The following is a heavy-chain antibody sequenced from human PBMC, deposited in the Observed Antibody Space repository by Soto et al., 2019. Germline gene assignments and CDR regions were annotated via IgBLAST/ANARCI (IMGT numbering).Heavy chain of an antibody. J-gene: IGHJ4*02. CDR3: ARGGYSYGIDY. CDR2: IYYSGST. CDR1: GGSISSYY. Sequence: SETLSLTCTVSGGSISSYYWSWIRQPPGKGLEWIGYIYYSGSTNYNPSLKSRVTISVDTSKNQFSLKLSSVTAADTAVYYCARGGYSYGIDYWGQGTLVTVSS. V-gene: IGHV4-59*01. D-gene: IGHD5-18*01.